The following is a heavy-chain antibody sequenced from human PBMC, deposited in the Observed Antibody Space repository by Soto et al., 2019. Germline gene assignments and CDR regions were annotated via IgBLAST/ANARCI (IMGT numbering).Heavy chain of an antibody. Sequence: GSLKISCKGSGYSFTSYWIGWVRQMPGKGLEWMGIIYPGDSDTRYSPSFQGQVTISADKSISTAYLQWSSLKASDTAMYYCARHYCSGGSCYLSDYWGQGTLVTVSS. CDR1: GYSFTSYW. J-gene: IGHJ4*02. CDR3: ARHYCSGGSCYLSDY. V-gene: IGHV5-51*01. D-gene: IGHD2-15*01. CDR2: IYPGDSDT.